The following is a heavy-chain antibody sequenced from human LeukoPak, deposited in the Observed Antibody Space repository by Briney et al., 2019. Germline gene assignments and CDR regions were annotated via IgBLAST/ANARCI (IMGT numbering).Heavy chain of an antibody. CDR2: ISYDGSRK. Sequence: PGGSLRLPCAASGFTFSNYGMHWVRQVPGKGLEWVAVISYDGSRKYYADSVKGRFTISRDNSKNTVSLQMNSLRPDDTAVYYCARDRHSGSYYLLAYYYGMDVWGQGTTVTVSS. V-gene: IGHV3-30*03. CDR1: GFTFSNYG. CDR3: ARDRHSGSYYLLAYYYGMDV. J-gene: IGHJ6*02. D-gene: IGHD1-26*01.